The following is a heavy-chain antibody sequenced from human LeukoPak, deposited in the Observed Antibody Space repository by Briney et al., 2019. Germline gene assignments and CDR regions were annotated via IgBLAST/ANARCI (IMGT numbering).Heavy chain of an antibody. CDR2: ISAYNGNT. CDR3: SKGSGLPLFLIQLQY. Sequence: ASVKVSCTASGYTFTSYGISWVRQAPGQGLEWMGWISAYNGNTNYAQKLQGRVTMTTDTSTSTAYMELRNLRSDDTPVYYRSKGSGLPLFLIQLQYWRQGTLVTVSS. CDR1: GYTFTSYG. V-gene: IGHV1-18*01. D-gene: IGHD5-18*01. J-gene: IGHJ4*02.